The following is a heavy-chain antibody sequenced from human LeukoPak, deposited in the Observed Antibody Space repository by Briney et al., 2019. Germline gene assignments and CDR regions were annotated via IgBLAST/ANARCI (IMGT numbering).Heavy chain of an antibody. J-gene: IGHJ4*02. D-gene: IGHD1-26*01. Sequence: ASVKVSCKASGYTFTRYGIGWVRQAPGQGLEWMGWISAYNGNTNYPQKLQGRVTLTTDTSTSTAYMELRSLRSDDTAVYYCARLLVGATGYYFDCWGQGTLVTVSS. CDR2: ISAYNGNT. V-gene: IGHV1-18*01. CDR3: ARLLVGATGYYFDC. CDR1: GYTFTRYG.